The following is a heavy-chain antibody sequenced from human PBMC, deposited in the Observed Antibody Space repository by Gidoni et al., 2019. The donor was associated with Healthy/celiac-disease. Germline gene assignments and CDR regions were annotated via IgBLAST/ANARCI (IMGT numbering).Heavy chain of an antibody. V-gene: IGHV3-23*01. J-gene: IGHJ4*02. CDR3: AKDLGVVVAATLGY. CDR2: ISGSGGST. CDR1: GFTFSSYA. Sequence: RLSCAASGFTFSSYAMSWVRQAPGKGLEWVSAISGSGGSTYYADSVKGRFTISRDNSKNTLYLQMNSLRAEDTAVYYCAKDLGVVVAATLGYWGQGTLVTVSS. D-gene: IGHD2-15*01.